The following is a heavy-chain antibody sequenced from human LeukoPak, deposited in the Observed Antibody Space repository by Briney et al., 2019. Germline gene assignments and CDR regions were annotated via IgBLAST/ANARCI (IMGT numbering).Heavy chain of an antibody. CDR3: VKDSSSGSYFDY. CDR2: ISSNGGST. V-gene: IGHV3-64D*06. CDR1: GFTFSRYA. Sequence: GGSLRLSCSASGFTFSRYAMHWVRQAPGKGLEYASAISSNGGSTYYADSVKGRFTISRDNSRNTLHLQMSSLRVEDTAVYYCVKDSSSGSYFDYWGQGTLVTVSS. D-gene: IGHD3-10*01. J-gene: IGHJ4*02.